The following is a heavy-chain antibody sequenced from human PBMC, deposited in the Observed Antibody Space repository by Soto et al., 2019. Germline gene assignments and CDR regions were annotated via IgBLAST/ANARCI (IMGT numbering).Heavy chain of an antibody. CDR1: GGTFDSHS. CDR3: AREGGDLLSHFDS. CDR2: IILVFGTT. D-gene: IGHD3-10*01. J-gene: IGHJ4*02. V-gene: IGHV1-69*01. Sequence: QVQLVQSAAEVKKPGSSVKVSCKASGGTFDSHSISWVRQAPGQGLEWMGGIILVFGTTNYAQRFQGRVTITADESTSTAYMELSSLRSEDTAMYYCAREGGDLLSHFDSWGQGTRVIVSS.